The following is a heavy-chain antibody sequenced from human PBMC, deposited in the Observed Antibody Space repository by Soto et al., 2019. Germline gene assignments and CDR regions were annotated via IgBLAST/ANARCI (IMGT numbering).Heavy chain of an antibody. CDR2: ISDGGGST. CDR3: ASIWLRTYYTLPPFDY. V-gene: IGHV3-23*01. CDR1: GFTFSNYG. Sequence: GGSLRLSCAASGFTFSNYGMSWVRQAPGKGLEWVSVISDGGGSTFYADSVKGRFTISRDNAKNSLYLQMNSLRAEDTAVYYCASIWLRTYYTLPPFDYWGQGTLVTVSS. D-gene: IGHD3-22*01. J-gene: IGHJ4*02.